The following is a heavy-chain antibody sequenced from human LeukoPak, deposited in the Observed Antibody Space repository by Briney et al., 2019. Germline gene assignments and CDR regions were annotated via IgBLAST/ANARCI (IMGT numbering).Heavy chain of an antibody. CDR2: IYYSGST. CDR3: ARVDRSLFWSGYYWDY. CDR1: GGSISSSSYY. Sequence: PSETLSLTCTVSGGSISSSSYYWGWIRQPPGKGLEWIGSIYYSGSTYYNPSLKSRVTISVDTSKNQFSLKLSSVTAADTAVYYCARVDRSLFWSGYYWDYWGQGTLVTVSS. D-gene: IGHD3-3*01. J-gene: IGHJ4*02. V-gene: IGHV4-39*07.